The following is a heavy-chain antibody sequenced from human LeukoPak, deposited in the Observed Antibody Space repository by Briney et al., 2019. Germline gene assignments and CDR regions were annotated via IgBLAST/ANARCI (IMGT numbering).Heavy chain of an antibody. CDR2: ISYDGSNK. CDR1: GFTFSSYG. V-gene: IGHV3-30*18. J-gene: IGHJ4*02. Sequence: GGSLRLSCAASGFTFSSYGMHWVRQAPGKGLEWVAVISYDGSNKYYADSVKGRFTISRDNSKNTLYLQMNSLRAEDTAVYYCAKDSDIVVVVAAGLDYWGQGTLVTVSS. D-gene: IGHD2-15*01. CDR3: AKDSDIVVVVAAGLDY.